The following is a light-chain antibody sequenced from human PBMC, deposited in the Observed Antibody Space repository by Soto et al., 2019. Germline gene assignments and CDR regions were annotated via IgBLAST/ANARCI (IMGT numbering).Light chain of an antibody. CDR3: HQYNHWPPTYT. Sequence: EIVLTQSPDILSVSAGETVILSCRASESVGSNLAWYQHKPGQAPRLLVHGASTRATGVPARFRGSGSGTDFSLTISSLQSDDFAVYYCHQYNHWPPTYTSGLGTRLEIK. CDR2: GAS. CDR1: ESVGSN. V-gene: IGKV3-15*01. J-gene: IGKJ2*01.